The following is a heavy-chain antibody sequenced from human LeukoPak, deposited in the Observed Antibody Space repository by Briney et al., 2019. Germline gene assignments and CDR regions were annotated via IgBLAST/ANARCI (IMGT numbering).Heavy chain of an antibody. D-gene: IGHD1-26*01. V-gene: IGHV4-59*01. Sequence: SETLSLTCTVSGGSTSSYYWSWIRQPPGKGLEWIGYIYYSGSTNYNPSLKSRVTISVDTSKNQFSLKLSSVTAADTAVYYCARGGGSYAFDYWGQGTLVTVSS. CDR2: IYYSGST. CDR3: ARGGGSYAFDY. J-gene: IGHJ4*02. CDR1: GGSTSSYY.